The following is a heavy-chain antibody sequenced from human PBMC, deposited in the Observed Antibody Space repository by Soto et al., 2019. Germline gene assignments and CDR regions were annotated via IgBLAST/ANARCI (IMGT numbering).Heavy chain of an antibody. CDR3: ARGGSGYWSGGSCYSSYWYFDL. Sequence: QVQLVQSGAEVKKPGASVKVSCKASGYTFTSYGISWVRQAPGQGLEWMGWISAYNGNTNYAQKLQGRVTMTTDTSTSTAYMELRSLRSDDTAVYYCARGGSGYWSGGSCYSSYWYFDLWGRGTLVTVSS. CDR2: ISAYNGNT. D-gene: IGHD2-15*01. CDR1: GYTFTSYG. V-gene: IGHV1-18*01. J-gene: IGHJ2*01.